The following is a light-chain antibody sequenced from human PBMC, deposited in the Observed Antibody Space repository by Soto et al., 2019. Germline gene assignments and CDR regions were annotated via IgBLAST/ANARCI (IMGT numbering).Light chain of an antibody. V-gene: IGKV3-11*01. Sequence: IVLTQSPATLSLSPGERATLSCRASQSVGNYLAWHQHKPGQAPRLLIYDASNRATGIPARFSGSGSGADFTLTISSLEPEDFAVYYCQQRGNWPITFGEGTKVDIK. J-gene: IGKJ4*01. CDR1: QSVGNY. CDR2: DAS. CDR3: QQRGNWPIT.